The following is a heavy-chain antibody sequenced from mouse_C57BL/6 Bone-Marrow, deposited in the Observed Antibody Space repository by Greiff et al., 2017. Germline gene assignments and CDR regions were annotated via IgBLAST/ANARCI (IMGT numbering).Heavy chain of an antibody. D-gene: IGHD1-1*01. Sequence: EVMLVESGGDLVKPGGSLKLSCAASGFTFSSYGMSWVRQTPDKRLEWVATISSGGSYTYYPDSVKGRFTISRDNAKNTLYLQMGSLKSEDAAMXDCERRRYGSSVVAYWGQGTLVTVSA. CDR1: GFTFSSYG. CDR2: ISSGGSYT. V-gene: IGHV5-6*02. J-gene: IGHJ3*01. CDR3: ERRRYGSSVVAY.